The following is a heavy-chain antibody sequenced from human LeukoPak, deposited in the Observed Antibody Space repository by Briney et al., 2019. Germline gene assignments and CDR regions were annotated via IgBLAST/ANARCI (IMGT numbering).Heavy chain of an antibody. CDR3: ATWYYYDSSDYYLADY. J-gene: IGHJ4*02. D-gene: IGHD3-22*01. Sequence: ASVKLSCKASGYTLTEFSMHWVRQAPGKGLEWMGGFDPEDGETIYAQELQGRVTMTKDTSTDTAYMELSSLRSEDTAVYYCATWYYYDSSDYYLADYWGQGTLVTVSS. CDR1: GYTLTEFS. CDR2: FDPEDGET. V-gene: IGHV1-24*01.